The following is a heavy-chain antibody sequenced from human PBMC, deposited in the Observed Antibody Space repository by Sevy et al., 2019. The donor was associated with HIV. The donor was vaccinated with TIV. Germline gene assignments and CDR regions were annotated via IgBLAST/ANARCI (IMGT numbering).Heavy chain of an antibody. D-gene: IGHD2-15*01. Sequence: GGSLRLSCAASGFTFSDYYMTWVRQAPGKGLEWVASINRDGSEKFHVDSVKGRFTISIDNMKKSLFLQMNSLRVEDTAVYYCLRGGGGYWGQEILVTVSS. CDR1: GFTFSDYY. V-gene: IGHV3-7*01. CDR3: LRGGGGY. CDR2: INRDGSEK. J-gene: IGHJ4*02.